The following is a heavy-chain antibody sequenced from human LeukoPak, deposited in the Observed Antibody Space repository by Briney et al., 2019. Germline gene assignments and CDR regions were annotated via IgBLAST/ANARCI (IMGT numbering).Heavy chain of an antibody. CDR3: AKSPASGRAFDI. CDR1: GFTFSSYG. J-gene: IGHJ3*02. D-gene: IGHD1-14*01. Sequence: PGGSLRLSCAASGFTFSSYGMHWVRQAPGKGLEWVAVISYDGSNKYYADSVKGRFTISRDNSKNTLYLQMNSLRAEDTAVYYCAKSPASGRAFDIWGQGTMVTVSS. CDR2: ISYDGSNK. V-gene: IGHV3-30*18.